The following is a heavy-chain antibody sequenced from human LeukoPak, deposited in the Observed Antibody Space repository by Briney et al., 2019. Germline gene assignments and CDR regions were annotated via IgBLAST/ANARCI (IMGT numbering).Heavy chain of an antibody. V-gene: IGHV4-4*07. CDR3: ARDRRGYFDY. CDR2: IYSSGST. CDR1: GGSISSSY. Sequence: SETLSLTCSVPGGSISSSYWSWIRQPAGKGLEWIGRIYSSGSTYYNPSLRSRVTISVDKSKNQFSLRLTSVTAADTAVYYCARDRRGYFDYWGQGTLVIVSS. J-gene: IGHJ4*02.